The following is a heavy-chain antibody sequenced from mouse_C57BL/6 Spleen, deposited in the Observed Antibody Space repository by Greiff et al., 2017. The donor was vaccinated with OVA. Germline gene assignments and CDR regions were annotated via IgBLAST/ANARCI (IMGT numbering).Heavy chain of an antibody. Sequence: EVQLVESGGGLVKPGGSLKLSCAASGFTFSSYTMSWVRQTPEKRLEWVATISGGGGNTYYPDSVKGRFTISRDNAKNTLYLQMSSLRSEDTALYYCARQFYSNYFDYWGQGTTLTVSS. CDR1: GFTFSSYT. CDR3: ARQFYSNYFDY. J-gene: IGHJ2*01. D-gene: IGHD2-5*01. CDR2: ISGGGGNT. V-gene: IGHV5-9*01.